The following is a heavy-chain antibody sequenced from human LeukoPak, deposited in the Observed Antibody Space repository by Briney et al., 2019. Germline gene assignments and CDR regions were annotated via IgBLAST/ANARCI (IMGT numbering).Heavy chain of an antibody. CDR1: GGSISSSSFY. D-gene: IGHD5-24*01. CDR2: IYYSGST. CDR3: ARVSSPPGRDGYNFDAFDI. Sequence: SETLSLTCTVSGGSISSSSFYWGWIRQPPGKGLEWIGSIYYSGSTYYNPSLKSRVTISVDTSKNQFSLKLTSVTAADTAVYYCARVSSPPGRDGYNFDAFDIWGQGTMVTVS. J-gene: IGHJ3*02. V-gene: IGHV4-39*01.